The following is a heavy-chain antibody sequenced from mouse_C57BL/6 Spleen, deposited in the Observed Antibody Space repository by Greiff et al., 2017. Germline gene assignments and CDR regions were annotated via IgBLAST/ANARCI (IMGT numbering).Heavy chain of an antibody. CDR3: AREKTYCGSSPYAMDY. CDR1: GYTFTSYW. D-gene: IGHD1-1*01. Sequence: QVQLQQPGAELVKPGASVKMSCKASGYTFTSYWITWVKQRPGQGLEWIGDIYPGSGSTNYNEKFKSKATLTVDTSSSTAYMQLSSLTSEDSAVYYCAREKTYCGSSPYAMDYWGQGTSVTVSS. V-gene: IGHV1-55*01. J-gene: IGHJ4*01. CDR2: IYPGSGST.